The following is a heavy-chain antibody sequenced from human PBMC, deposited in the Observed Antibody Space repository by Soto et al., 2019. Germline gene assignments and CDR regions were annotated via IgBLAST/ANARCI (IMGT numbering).Heavy chain of an antibody. CDR2: INAGNGNT. Sequence: ASVKVSCKASGYTFTSYAMHWVRQAPGQRLEWMGWINAGNGNTKYSQKFQGRVTITRDTSASTAYMELSSLRSEDTAVYYCARGGGWYVWFDPWGQGTPVTGSS. J-gene: IGHJ5*02. CDR3: ARGGGWYVWFDP. D-gene: IGHD6-19*01. V-gene: IGHV1-3*01. CDR1: GYTFTSYA.